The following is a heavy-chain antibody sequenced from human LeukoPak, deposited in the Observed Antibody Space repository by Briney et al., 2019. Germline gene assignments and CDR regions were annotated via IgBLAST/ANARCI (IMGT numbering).Heavy chain of an antibody. Sequence: RIYTSGSTNYNPSLKIRVTMSVDMYKNQFSLKMSSVAAADTAVYYCVRDLGLNWFDRWGQGTLVTVYS. CDR2: IYTSGST. V-gene: IGHV4-4*07. CDR3: VRDLGLNWFDR. J-gene: IGHJ5*02.